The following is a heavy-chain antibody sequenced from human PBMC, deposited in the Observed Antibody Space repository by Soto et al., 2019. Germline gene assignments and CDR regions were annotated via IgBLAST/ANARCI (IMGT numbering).Heavy chain of an antibody. D-gene: IGHD6-13*01. Sequence: QITLKESGPTLVKPTQTLTLTCTFSGFSLSTSGVGVGWIRQPPGKALEWLAVIYWNDDKHYSPSLKSRLTITKNXXXXXXILXIXXXDXXDXXXYSCAHRRVSSGLDVWGQGTTVTVSS. CDR2: IYWNDDK. J-gene: IGHJ6*01. V-gene: IGHV2-5*01. CDR1: GFSLSTSGVG. CDR3: AHRRVSSGLDV.